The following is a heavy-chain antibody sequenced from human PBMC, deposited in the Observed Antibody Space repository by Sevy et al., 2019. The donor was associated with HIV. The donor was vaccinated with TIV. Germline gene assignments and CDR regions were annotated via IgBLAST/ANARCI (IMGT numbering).Heavy chain of an antibody. J-gene: IGHJ6*02. CDR1: GYTFTSYD. D-gene: IGHD6-19*01. Sequence: ASVKVSCKASGYTFTSYDINWVRQAAGQGLEWMGWMNPNSGNTGYAQKFQGRVTITRNTSISTAYMELSSLRSEDTAVYYCARGKRRQQCLVHGYYYYGMDVWGQGTTVTVSS. CDR3: ARGKRRQQCLVHGYYYYGMDV. V-gene: IGHV1-8*03. CDR2: MNPNSGNT.